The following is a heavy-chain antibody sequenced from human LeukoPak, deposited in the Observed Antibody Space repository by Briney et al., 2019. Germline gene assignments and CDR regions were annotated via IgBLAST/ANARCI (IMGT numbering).Heavy chain of an antibody. J-gene: IGHJ4*02. CDR2: ISYDGSNK. CDR1: GFTFSSYA. D-gene: IGHD1-26*01. CDR3: ERESQWGVFTYFDY. V-gene: IGHV3-30*14. Sequence: GVSLRLSCAASGFTFSSYAMHWVRQAPGKGLVWVAVISYDGSNKYYADSVKGRFTISRYNSKNTVYLQINSLSAEDRAVYYCERESQWGVFTYFDYWGQGTLVTVSS.